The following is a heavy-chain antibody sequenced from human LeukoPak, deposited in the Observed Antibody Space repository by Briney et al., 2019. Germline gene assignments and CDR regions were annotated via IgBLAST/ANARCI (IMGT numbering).Heavy chain of an antibody. CDR2: INSDGGTT. V-gene: IGHV3-74*01. CDR3: ARGVYGSGRFDY. D-gene: IGHD3-10*01. Sequence: GGSLRLSCAASGFTFSTYWMHWVRQAPGKGLVWVSRINSDGGTTSYADSVKGRFTISRDNAKNTLYLQMNSLRAEDTAVYYCARGVYGSGRFDYWGQGTPVTVSS. J-gene: IGHJ4*02. CDR1: GFTFSTYW.